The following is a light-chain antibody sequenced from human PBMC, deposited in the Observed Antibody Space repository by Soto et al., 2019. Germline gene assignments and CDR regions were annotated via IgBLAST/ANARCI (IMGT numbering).Light chain of an antibody. CDR3: SSYTRSSPVV. V-gene: IGLV2-14*01. J-gene: IGLJ2*01. CDR1: SSDVGGYNY. CDR2: DVS. Sequence: QSALTQPASVSGSPGHSITISCTGTSSDVGGYNYVSWYQQHPGKAPKLMIYDVSNRPSGVSNRCSGSKSGNTASLTISGLQAEDAADYYCSSYTRSSPVVFGGGTKLTVL.